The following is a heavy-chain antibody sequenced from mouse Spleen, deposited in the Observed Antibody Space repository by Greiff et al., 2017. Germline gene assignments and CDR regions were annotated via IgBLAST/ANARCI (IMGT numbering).Heavy chain of an antibody. J-gene: IGHJ2*01. CDR3: ALVDYYGSSYVSPFDY. CDR1: GYTFTNYW. V-gene: IGHV1-63*01. CDR2: IYPGGGYT. D-gene: IGHD1-1*01. Sequence: VQLQQSGAELVRPGTSVKMSCKASGYTFTNYWIGWAKQRPGHGLEWIGDIYPGGGYTNYNEKFKSKATLTVDKSSSTAYMQLSSLTSEDSAVYYCALVDYYGSSYVSPFDYWGQGTTLTVSS.